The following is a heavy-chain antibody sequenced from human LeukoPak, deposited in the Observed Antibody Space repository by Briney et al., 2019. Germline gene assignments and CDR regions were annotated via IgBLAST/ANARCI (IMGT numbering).Heavy chain of an antibody. CDR2: IDPNSGGT. Sequence: ASVKVSCKASGYTFTAYYMHWVRQAPGQGLEWMGWIDPNSGGTKYAQKFQGRVTMTRDTSIITAYMELSRLRSDDTAVYYCARGENSSPGYFQHWGQGTLVTVSS. V-gene: IGHV1-2*02. J-gene: IGHJ1*01. D-gene: IGHD6-13*01. CDR1: GYTFTAYY. CDR3: ARGENSSPGYFQH.